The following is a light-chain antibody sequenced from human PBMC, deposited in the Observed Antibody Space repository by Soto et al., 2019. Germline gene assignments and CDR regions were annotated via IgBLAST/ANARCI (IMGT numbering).Light chain of an antibody. J-gene: IGLJ3*02. CDR1: SGHSTYA. CDR2: LDSDGSH. Sequence: QLVLTQSPSASASLGASVKLTCTLSSGHSTYAIAWHQQQPEKGPRYLMKLDSDGSHSKGAGIPDRFSGSSSGAERYLTISGLQSEDEADYYCQTWATVPAGVFGGGTKLTVL. CDR3: QTWATVPAGV. V-gene: IGLV4-69*01.